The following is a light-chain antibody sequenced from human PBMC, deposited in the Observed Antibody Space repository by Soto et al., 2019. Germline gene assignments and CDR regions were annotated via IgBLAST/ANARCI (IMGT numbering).Light chain of an antibody. J-gene: IGKJ4*01. CDR1: QSVRSDY. Sequence: EIVLTQSPDTLSLSAGQRATLSCRASQSVRSDYFAWYQQKPGQAPRVIIFGVSTRATGAPDRFSGSGSGTDITLTISRLEPEDFALYYCQQYGNSPLTFGGGTKVDIK. V-gene: IGKV3-20*01. CDR2: GVS. CDR3: QQYGNSPLT.